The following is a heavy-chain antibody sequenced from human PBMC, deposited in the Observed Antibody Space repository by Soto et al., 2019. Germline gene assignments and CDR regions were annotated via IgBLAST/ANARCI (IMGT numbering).Heavy chain of an antibody. CDR2: IWDDGSKK. D-gene: IGHD6-13*01. CDR1: GFTVSSYG. V-gene: IGHV3-33*01. J-gene: IGHJ4*02. CDR3: ARGGIAACDY. Sequence: QVQLVESGGGVVQPGRSLRLSCAASGFTVSSYGMHWVRQAPGKGLEWVAVIWDDGSKKYYEDSVKGRFTISRDNSKSKLYRQMNSLRAEDTAVYYWARGGIAACDYWGQGTLVTVSS.